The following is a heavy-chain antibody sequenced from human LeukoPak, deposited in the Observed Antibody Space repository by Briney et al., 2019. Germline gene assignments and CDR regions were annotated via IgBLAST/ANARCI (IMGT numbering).Heavy chain of an antibody. CDR2: INPNSGDT. V-gene: IGHV1-2*02. D-gene: IGHD3-16*01. Sequence: GASVKVSCKASGYTFTGHYMHWVRQAPGQGPEWMGWINPNSGDTNYAQKFQGRVTMTRDTSISTAYMERSRLRSDDTAVYYCARIGGGLRPFDYWGQGTLVTVSS. J-gene: IGHJ4*02. CDR3: ARIGGGLRPFDY. CDR1: GYTFTGHY.